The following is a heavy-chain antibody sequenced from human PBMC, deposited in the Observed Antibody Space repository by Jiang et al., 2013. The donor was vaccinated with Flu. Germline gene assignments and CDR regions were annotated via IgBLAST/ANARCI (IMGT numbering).Heavy chain of an antibody. J-gene: IGHJ4*02. D-gene: IGHD4-11*01. CDR3: AREADYSTVDY. V-gene: IGHV3-7*01. CDR2: IKQDGSEK. Sequence: GSLRLSCAASGFTFSNYWMNWVRQAPGKGLEWVANIKQDGSEKWYVDSVKGRFTISRDNAKNSLYLQMNSLRAEDTAVYYCAREADYSTVDYWGQGTLVAVSS. CDR1: GFTFSNYW.